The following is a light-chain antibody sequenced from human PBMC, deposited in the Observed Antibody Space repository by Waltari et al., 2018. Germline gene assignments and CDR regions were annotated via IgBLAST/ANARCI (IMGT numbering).Light chain of an antibody. J-gene: IGLJ3*02. CDR1: ASNIGETD. Sequence: QSVLSQPPSASGTPGQRVTIACAGSASNIGETDVTWYQQVPGRAPKLLIYRSDLRPSGVPARFSASKSGTSASLAISGLQSEDEADYYCATWDERPSGHWVFGGGTKVTVL. CDR3: ATWDERPSGHWV. CDR2: RSD. V-gene: IGLV1-44*01.